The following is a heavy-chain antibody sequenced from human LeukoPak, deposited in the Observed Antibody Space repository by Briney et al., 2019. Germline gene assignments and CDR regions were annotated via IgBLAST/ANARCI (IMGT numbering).Heavy chain of an antibody. Sequence: GGSLRLSCAASGCTFSIYEMNWVRQAPGKGLEWVSYISGNAFTKNYADSVRGRFTISRDNAKNSLYLQMNSLRAEDTAVYYCGRHVRGAWTFDSWGQGTLVTVSS. CDR2: ISGNAFTK. CDR3: GRHVRGAWTFDS. V-gene: IGHV3-48*03. CDR1: GCTFSIYE. J-gene: IGHJ4*02. D-gene: IGHD3-10*01.